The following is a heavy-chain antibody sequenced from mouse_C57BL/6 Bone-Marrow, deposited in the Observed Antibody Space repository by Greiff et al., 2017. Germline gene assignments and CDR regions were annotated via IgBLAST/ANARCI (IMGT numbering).Heavy chain of an antibody. D-gene: IGHD1-1*01. V-gene: IGHV7-3*01. CDR2: IRNKANGYTT. CDR1: GFTFTDYY. Sequence: EVKLMESGGGLVQPGGSLSLSCAASGFTFTDYYMSWVRQPPGKALEWLGFIRNKANGYTTEYSASVKGRFTISRDNSQSILYLQMNALRAEDSATYYCARYRYYGSSAFDYWGQGTTLTVSS. CDR3: ARYRYYGSSAFDY. J-gene: IGHJ2*01.